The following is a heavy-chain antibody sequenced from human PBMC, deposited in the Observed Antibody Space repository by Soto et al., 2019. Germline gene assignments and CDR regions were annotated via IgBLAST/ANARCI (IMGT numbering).Heavy chain of an antibody. J-gene: IGHJ4*02. D-gene: IGHD6-13*01. V-gene: IGHV5-51*01. CDR1: GYSFANYW. CDR2: IFPDDSAT. Sequence: HGESLKISCKGSGYSFANYWIGWVRQMPGKGLEWMGIIFPDDSATRYSPSFQGQVTISADKSISTAYLQWNSLKASDTAMYYCARRAVGIGAAGFYFDFWAQGTLVTVSS. CDR3: ARRAVGIGAAGFYFDF.